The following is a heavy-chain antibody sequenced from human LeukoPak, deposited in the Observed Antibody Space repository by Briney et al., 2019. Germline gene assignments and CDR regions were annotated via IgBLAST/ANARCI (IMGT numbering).Heavy chain of an antibody. Sequence: GGSLRLSCAASGFTFSDYGMHWVRQAPGKGLEWVSFISHDGSKSFHTESVKGRFTISRDNFKNTVDLQVSGLKEEDTAVYYCARDPGSGYEEHFDHWGQGTLVTVSS. CDR2: ISHDGSKS. CDR3: ARDPGSGYEEHFDH. CDR1: GFTFSDYG. D-gene: IGHD5-12*01. J-gene: IGHJ4*02. V-gene: IGHV3-30*19.